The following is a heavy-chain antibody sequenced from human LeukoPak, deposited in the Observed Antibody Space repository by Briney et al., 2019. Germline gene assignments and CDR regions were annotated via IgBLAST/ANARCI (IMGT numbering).Heavy chain of an antibody. J-gene: IGHJ3*02. D-gene: IGHD3-10*01. V-gene: IGHV4-34*01. Sequence: PSETLSLTCAVYGGAFSGYYWSWIRQPPGKGLEWIGEINHSGSTNYNPSLKSRVTISVDTSKNQFSLKLSSVTAADTAVYYCARGGTMVRGVIRDAFDIWGQGTMVTVSS. CDR2: INHSGST. CDR1: GGAFSGYY. CDR3: ARGGTMVRGVIRDAFDI.